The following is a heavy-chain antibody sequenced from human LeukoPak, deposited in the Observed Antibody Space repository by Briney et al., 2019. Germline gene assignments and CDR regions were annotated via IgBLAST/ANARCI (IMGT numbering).Heavy chain of an antibody. D-gene: IGHD2-15*01. CDR1: GGSFSGYY. CDR3: ARDGLLLYDAFDI. CDR2: INHSGST. J-gene: IGHJ3*02. Sequence: SETLSLTCAVYGGSFSGYYWSWIRQPPGKGLEWIGEINHSGSTNYNPSLKSRVTISVDTSKNQFSLKLSSVTAADTAVYYCARDGLLLYDAFDIWAKGQWSPSLQ. V-gene: IGHV4-34*01.